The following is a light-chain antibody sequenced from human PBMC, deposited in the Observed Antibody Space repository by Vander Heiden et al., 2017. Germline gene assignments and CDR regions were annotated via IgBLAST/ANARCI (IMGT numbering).Light chain of an antibody. CDR3: QQDDNVPYT. J-gene: IGKJ2*01. CDR1: QDISNH. Sequence: DIQMTQSPTSLSASVGDRVNITCQASQDISNHLNWYQQKPGKAPKVLIYDASNLETGVPSRVSGSGSGAYFTFTISSLQPEDIGTYYCQQDDNVPYTFGQGTKLEIK. V-gene: IGKV1-33*01. CDR2: DAS.